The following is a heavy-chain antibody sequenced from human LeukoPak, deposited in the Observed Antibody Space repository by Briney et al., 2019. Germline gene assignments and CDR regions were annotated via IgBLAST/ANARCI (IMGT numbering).Heavy chain of an antibody. CDR3: ARVGGDTIFNYYYYYMDV. J-gene: IGHJ6*03. CDR2: IYYTGNT. V-gene: IGHV4-39*01. D-gene: IGHD3-9*01. CDR1: GVSISSSNSY. Sequence: SETLSLTCTVSGVSISSSNSYWGWIRQPPGKGLEWIGSIYYTGNTYYNASLKSRVTISIDTSKNQISLRLTSVTAADTAVYYCARVGGDTIFNYYYYYMDVWGKGTTVTISS.